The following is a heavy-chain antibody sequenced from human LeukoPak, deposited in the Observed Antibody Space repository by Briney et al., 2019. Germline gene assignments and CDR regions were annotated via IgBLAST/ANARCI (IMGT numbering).Heavy chain of an antibody. D-gene: IGHD2-15*01. J-gene: IGHJ4*02. Sequence: GSLRLSCAASGFTFSSYAMHWVRQAPGKGLEWVAVISYNGSNKYYADSVKGRFTISRDNSKNTLYLQMNSLRAEDTAVYYCARDKGRVVVAATLSYWGQGTLVTVSS. V-gene: IGHV3-30*04. CDR3: ARDKGRVVVAATLSY. CDR2: ISYNGSNK. CDR1: GFTFSSYA.